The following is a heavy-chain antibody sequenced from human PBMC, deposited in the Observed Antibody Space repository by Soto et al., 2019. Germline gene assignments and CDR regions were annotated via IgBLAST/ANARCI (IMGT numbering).Heavy chain of an antibody. CDR3: SLVVVYYGSGSPADYYYGMDV. CDR2: ISAYNGNT. CDR1: GYTFTSYG. D-gene: IGHD3-10*01. Sequence: ASVKVSCKASGYTFTSYGISGVRQAPGQGLEWMGWISAYNGNTNYAQKLQGRVTMTTDTSTSTAYMELRSLRSDDTAVYYCSLVVVYYGSGSPADYYYGMDVWGQGTTVTVSS. J-gene: IGHJ6*02. V-gene: IGHV1-18*01.